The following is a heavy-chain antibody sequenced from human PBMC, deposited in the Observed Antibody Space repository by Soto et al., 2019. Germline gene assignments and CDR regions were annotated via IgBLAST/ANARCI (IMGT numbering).Heavy chain of an antibody. Sequence: QLQLQESGPGLVKPSETLSLTCTVSGGSISSSSYYWGWIRQPPGKGLEWIGSIYYSGSTYYNPSLKSRVPISVDTSQNQFSLKLSSVTAADTAVYYCARLSMGYGMDVSGQGTTVTVSS. D-gene: IGHD3-10*01. CDR1: GGSISSSSYY. CDR2: IYYSGST. CDR3: ARLSMGYGMDV. J-gene: IGHJ6*02. V-gene: IGHV4-39*01.